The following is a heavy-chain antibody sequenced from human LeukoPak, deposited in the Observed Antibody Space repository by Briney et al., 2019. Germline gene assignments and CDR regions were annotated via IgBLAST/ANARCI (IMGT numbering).Heavy chain of an antibody. Sequence: ASVKVSCKASGYTFTSYYMHWVRQAPGQGLEWMGIINPSGGSTSYAQKFQGRVTMTRDTSTSTVYMELSSLRSEDTAVYYCARARYYDSSGYYYYFDYWGQGTLVTVSS. CDR3: ARARYYDSSGYYYYFDY. D-gene: IGHD3-22*01. CDR1: GYTFTSYY. CDR2: INPSGGST. J-gene: IGHJ4*02. V-gene: IGHV1-46*01.